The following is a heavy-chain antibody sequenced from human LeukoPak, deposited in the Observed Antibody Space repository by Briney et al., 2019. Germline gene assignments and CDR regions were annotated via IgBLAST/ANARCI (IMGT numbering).Heavy chain of an antibody. CDR3: ARHTRLGYCSSTSCSDY. Sequence: PSETLSLTCTVSGGSISSSSYYWGWIRQPPGKGLEWIGSIYYSGSTYYNPSLKSRVTISVDTSKNQFSLKLSSVTAADTAVYYCARHTRLGYCSSTSCSDYWGQGTLVTVSS. J-gene: IGHJ4*02. V-gene: IGHV4-39*01. CDR1: GGSISSSSYY. D-gene: IGHD2-2*01. CDR2: IYYSGST.